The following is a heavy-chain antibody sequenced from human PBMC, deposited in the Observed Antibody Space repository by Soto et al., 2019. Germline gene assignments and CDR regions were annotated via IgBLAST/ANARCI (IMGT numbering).Heavy chain of an antibody. D-gene: IGHD2-15*01. V-gene: IGHV4-4*02. Sequence: QVQLQESGPGLVKPSGTLSLTCAVSSGSISSSNWWSWVRQPPGKGLEWIGGIYHSGSTNYNPSLKSRVTISVDKTKNLFSLKLSSVTAADTAVYYCARVYCSGCSCYPRYYYYMDVWGKGTTVTVSS. CDR1: SGSISSSNW. CDR3: ARVYCSGCSCYPRYYYYMDV. J-gene: IGHJ6*03. CDR2: IYHSGST.